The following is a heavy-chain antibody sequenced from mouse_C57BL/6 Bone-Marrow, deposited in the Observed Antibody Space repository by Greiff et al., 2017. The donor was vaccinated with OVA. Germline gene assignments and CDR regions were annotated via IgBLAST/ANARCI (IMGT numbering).Heavy chain of an antibody. D-gene: IGHD2-4*01. Sequence: EVKLVESGGGLVQPGGSLSLSCAASGFTFTDYYMSWVRQPPGKALEWLGFIRNKANGYTTEYSASVKGRFTISRANSQSILYRQMNARRAEDSATYYCARSNDYSAWFAYWGQGTLVTVSA. CDR2: IRNKANGYTT. V-gene: IGHV7-3*01. CDR3: ARSNDYSAWFAY. J-gene: IGHJ3*01. CDR1: GFTFTDYY.